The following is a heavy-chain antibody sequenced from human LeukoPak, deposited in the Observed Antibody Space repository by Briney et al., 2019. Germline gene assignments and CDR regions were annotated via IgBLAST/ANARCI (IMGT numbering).Heavy chain of an antibody. J-gene: IGHJ4*02. CDR3: ASSGYSSSWPLDY. V-gene: IGHV3-30*03. Sequence: PGGSLRLSCAASGFTFSSYGMHWVRQAPGKGPEWVAVISYDGSNKYYADSVKGRFTISRDNSKNTLYLQMNSLRAEDTAVYYCASSGYSSSWPLDYWGQGTLVTVSS. CDR1: GFTFSSYG. D-gene: IGHD6-13*01. CDR2: ISYDGSNK.